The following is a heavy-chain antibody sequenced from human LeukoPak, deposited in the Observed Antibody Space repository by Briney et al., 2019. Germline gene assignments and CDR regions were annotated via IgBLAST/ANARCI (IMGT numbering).Heavy chain of an antibody. CDR1: GGSVSSGTFD. CDR3: AARDQGSSLSYFVY. V-gene: IGHV4-61*01. D-gene: IGHD5-24*01. J-gene: IGHJ4*02. Sequence: ESGPGLVKPSETRSLTCTVSGGSVSSGTFDWSWIRQPPGKGLEWIGYISDSVTTKYSPSLKTRVTISVDTTKNQFSLKLTSVTAADSAVYYCAARDQGSSLSYFVYWGQGTLVTVSS. CDR2: ISDSVTT.